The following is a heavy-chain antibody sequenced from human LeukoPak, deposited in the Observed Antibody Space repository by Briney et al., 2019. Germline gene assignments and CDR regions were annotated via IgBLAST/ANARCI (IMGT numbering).Heavy chain of an antibody. V-gene: IGHV4-4*09. Sequence: SETLSLTCTVSGGSISNYYWSWIRQPPGKGLEWIGYIYTSGSINYNPSLKSRVTISVDTSKNQFSLNLSSVTAADTAVYYCARQSVSYSYMDIWGKGTTVTVSS. CDR3: ARQSVSYSYMDI. CDR2: IYTSGSI. J-gene: IGHJ6*03. CDR1: GGSISNYY.